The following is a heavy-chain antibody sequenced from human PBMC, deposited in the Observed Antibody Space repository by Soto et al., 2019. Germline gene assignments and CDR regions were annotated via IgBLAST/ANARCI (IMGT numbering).Heavy chain of an antibody. CDR3: ESLSRLGPQSAFDY. J-gene: IGHJ4*02. CDR2: IYGVDSDT. CDR1: TYIFANYW. Sequence: GESLKISCSVSTYIFANYWIGWVRQIPGKGLEWMGIIYGVDSDTKYSPSFRGQVTISADKSIFTAYLQWSRLTASDTAIYYCESLSRLGPQSAFDYWGRGTLVTVSS. V-gene: IGHV5-51*01. D-gene: IGHD1-26*01.